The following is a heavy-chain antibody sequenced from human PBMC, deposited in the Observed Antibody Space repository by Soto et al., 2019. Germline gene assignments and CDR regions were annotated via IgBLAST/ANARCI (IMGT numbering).Heavy chain of an antibody. J-gene: IGHJ6*02. D-gene: IGHD6-6*01. CDR1: GYTFTSYY. CDR2: INPSGGST. Sequence: QVQLVQSGAEVKKPGASVKVSCKASGYTFTSYYMHWVRQAPGQGLEWMGIINPSGGSTSYAQKSQGSVTRRGDTSTSAVYKEPSSLRSEDPAVYYCARDHLSPDSGRQLVRCGRYYYYGIHVWGQGNTVTVSS. CDR3: ARDHLSPDSGRQLVRCGRYYYYGIHV. V-gene: IGHV1-46*01.